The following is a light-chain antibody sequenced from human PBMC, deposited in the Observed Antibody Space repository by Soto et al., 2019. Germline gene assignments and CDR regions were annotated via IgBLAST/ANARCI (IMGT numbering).Light chain of an antibody. Sequence: QSALTQPASVSGSPGQSITISCTATSSDVGGYNYVSWYQQHPGKAPKLMIYDVSNRPSGVSNRFSGSKSGNTASLTISGLQSEYEADYYCSSYTSSGTVFGGGTKVTVL. CDR1: SSDVGGYNY. V-gene: IGLV2-14*01. CDR3: SSYTSSGTV. J-gene: IGLJ2*01. CDR2: DVS.